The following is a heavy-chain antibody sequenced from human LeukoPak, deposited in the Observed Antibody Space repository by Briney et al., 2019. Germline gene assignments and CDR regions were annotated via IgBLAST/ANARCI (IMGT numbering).Heavy chain of an antibody. J-gene: IGHJ4*02. CDR3: AKDPSYDSSGYYYK. D-gene: IGHD3-22*01. CDR2: ISGSGGST. V-gene: IGHV3-23*01. CDR1: GFTFSSYA. Sequence: GGSLRLSCAASGFTFSSYAMSWFRQAPGKGLEWVSAISGSGGSTYYADSVKGRFTISRDNSKNTLYLQMNSLRAEDTAVYYCAKDPSYDSSGYYYKWGQGTLVTVSS.